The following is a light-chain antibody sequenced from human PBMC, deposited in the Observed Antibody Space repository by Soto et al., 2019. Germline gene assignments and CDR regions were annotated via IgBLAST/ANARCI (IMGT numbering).Light chain of an antibody. J-gene: IGKJ4*01. Sequence: EIFLTQSPATLSLSPGERATLSCRASQSVKTFLVWYQQRPGQAPRLLIHGASTRATGIPARFSGSGSGTDFTLTISRLEPEDFAVYYCQPYNNWPLTFGGGTKVDIK. CDR2: GAS. CDR3: QPYNNWPLT. CDR1: QSVKTF. V-gene: IGKV3-11*01.